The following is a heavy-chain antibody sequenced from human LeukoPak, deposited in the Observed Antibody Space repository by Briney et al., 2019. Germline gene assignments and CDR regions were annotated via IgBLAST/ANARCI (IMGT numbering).Heavy chain of an antibody. CDR3: ARLNNPNSEFFDY. D-gene: IGHD1/OR15-1a*01. J-gene: IGHJ4*02. CDR2: IYYSGST. Sequence: SETLSLTCTVSGGSLSSYYWSWIRQPPGRGLEWIGYIYYSGSTNYNPSLKSRVTISVDTSKNQFSLKLISVTAADTAVYYCARLNNPNSEFFDYWGQGTLVTVSS. CDR1: GGSLSSYY. V-gene: IGHV4-59*01.